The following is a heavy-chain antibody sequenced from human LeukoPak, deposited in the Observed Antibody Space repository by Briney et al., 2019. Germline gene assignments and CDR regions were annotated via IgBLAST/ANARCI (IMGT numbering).Heavy chain of an antibody. CDR1: GGSSSPYY. J-gene: IGHJ3*02. V-gene: IGHV4-59*08. D-gene: IGHD3-9*01. CDR2: IYYSGTT. CDR3: ATHYDVLTGYAAAAFDI. Sequence: SETLSLTCTVSGGSSSPYYWSWIRKPPGKGLEWIGYIYYSGTTHYNPSLESRVTMSVDTSKNQFSLKLSSVTAADTAVYYCATHYDVLTGYAAAAFDIWGQGTMVTVSS.